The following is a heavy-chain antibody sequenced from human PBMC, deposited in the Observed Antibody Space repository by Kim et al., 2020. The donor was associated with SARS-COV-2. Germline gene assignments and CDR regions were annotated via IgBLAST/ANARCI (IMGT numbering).Heavy chain of an antibody. CDR1: GYTFTGYY. V-gene: IGHV1-2*02. J-gene: IGHJ6*02. Sequence: ASVKVSCKASGYTFTGYYMHWVRQAPGQGLEWMGWINPNSGGTNYAQKFQGRVTMTRDTSISTAYMELSRLRSDDTAVYYCAGGGFGESRGTYYYYYYGMDVWGQGTTVTVSS. D-gene: IGHD3-10*01. CDR3: AGGGFGESRGTYYYYYYGMDV. CDR2: INPNSGGT.